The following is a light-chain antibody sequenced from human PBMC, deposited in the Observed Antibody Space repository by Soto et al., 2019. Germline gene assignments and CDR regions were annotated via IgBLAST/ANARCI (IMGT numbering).Light chain of an antibody. J-gene: IGKJ2*01. V-gene: IGKV1-5*03. Sequence: DIQMTQSPSILSASVGDRVTITCRASQSIRSWLAWYQQKPGKAPKFLMNEASTLGNGVPSRFSGSASATEFTLTISGLQPDDFATYYCQQYDSYPYTFGQGTKVDIK. CDR3: QQYDSYPYT. CDR2: EAS. CDR1: QSIRSW.